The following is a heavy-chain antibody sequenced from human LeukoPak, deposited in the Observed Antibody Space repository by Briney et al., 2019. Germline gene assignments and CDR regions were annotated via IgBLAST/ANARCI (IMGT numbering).Heavy chain of an antibody. CDR3: ARDRYDILTGPTVDY. CDR2: ISYDGSNK. CDR1: GFTFSSYG. D-gene: IGHD3-9*01. V-gene: IGHV3-30*03. J-gene: IGHJ4*02. Sequence: GGSLRLSCAASGFTFSSYGMHWVRQAPGKGLEWVAVISYDGSNKYYADSVKGRFTISRDNSKNTLYLQMNSLRAEDTAVYYCARDRYDILTGPTVDYWGQGTLVTVSS.